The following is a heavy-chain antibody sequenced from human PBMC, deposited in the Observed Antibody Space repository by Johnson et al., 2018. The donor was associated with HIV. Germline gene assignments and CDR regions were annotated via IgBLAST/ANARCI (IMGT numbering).Heavy chain of an antibody. V-gene: IGHV3-33*06. CDR1: GFTFSNYG. D-gene: IGHD5-24*01. J-gene: IGHJ3*02. CDR2: VWYDGSNK. Sequence: QEQLVESGGGVVQPGRSLRLSCVASGFTFSNYGMHWVRQAPGKGLEWVAVVWYDGSNKYYPASVKGRFTISRDNSKNTLYLQMNSLRAEDTAVYYCAKADRVRYGAGAFDIWGQGTMVTVSS. CDR3: AKADRVRYGAGAFDI.